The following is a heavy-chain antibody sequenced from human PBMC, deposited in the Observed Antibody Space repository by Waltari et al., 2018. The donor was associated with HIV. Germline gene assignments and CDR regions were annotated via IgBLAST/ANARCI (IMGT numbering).Heavy chain of an antibody. D-gene: IGHD3-10*01. Sequence: QLQLQESGPGLAKPSETLSVTCTVSGGPVTNYYWSWIRQPPGKGLEWIGYLYHSGSTNYNPSLKSRVTTSVDTSKNRFSLNLTSVTAADTAVYYCARHSGSMGGAFDVWGQGTMVTVSS. CDR1: GGPVTNYY. CDR3: ARHSGSMGGAFDV. CDR2: LYHSGST. J-gene: IGHJ3*01. V-gene: IGHV4-59*08.